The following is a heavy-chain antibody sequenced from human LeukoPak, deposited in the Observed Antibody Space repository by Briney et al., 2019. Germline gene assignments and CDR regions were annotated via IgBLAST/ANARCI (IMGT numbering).Heavy chain of an antibody. CDR1: GGSISGFY. CDR2: FYINGNT. Sequence: SETLSLTCTVSGGSISGFYWSWIRQSAGKGLEWIGRFYINGNTNYNPALRSRVTMSVDTSNNQSSLKLSSVTAADTAIYYCARGEISTTPFDYWGQGTLVTVSS. V-gene: IGHV4-4*07. CDR3: ARGEISTTPFDY. J-gene: IGHJ4*02. D-gene: IGHD5-24*01.